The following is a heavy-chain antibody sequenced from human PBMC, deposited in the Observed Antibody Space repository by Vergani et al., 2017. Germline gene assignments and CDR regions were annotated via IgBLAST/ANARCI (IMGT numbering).Heavy chain of an antibody. J-gene: IGHJ2*01. CDR1: GASIRSSNYY. D-gene: IGHD3-16*01. V-gene: IGHV4-39*01. CDR2: IYNSGNG. Sequence: QLQLQESGPGLVKPSATLSLTCSVSGASIRSSNYYWGWIRQPPGKGLDWIGSIYNSGNGDSSSSLKSRVTISADTSKNQFSLRLTSVTAADTAVYYCASGKYYSDSTSHFRGRYFDVWGRGTLVTVPS. CDR3: ASGKYYSDSTSHFRGRYFDV.